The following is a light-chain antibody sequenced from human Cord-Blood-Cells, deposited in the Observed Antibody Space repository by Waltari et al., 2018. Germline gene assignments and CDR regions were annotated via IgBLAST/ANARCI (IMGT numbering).Light chain of an antibody. CDR3: CSYAGSSTWV. V-gene: IGLV2-23*01. CDR2: EGS. J-gene: IGLJ3*02. Sequence: QSALTQPASVSGSPGQSITISCTGTRSDVGRYNLVSWYQQHPGKAPKLMLYEGSKRPSWVSNRFSGSRSCNTASLTISGHQAEDEADYYCCSYAGSSTWVFGGGTKLTVL. CDR1: RSDVGRYNL.